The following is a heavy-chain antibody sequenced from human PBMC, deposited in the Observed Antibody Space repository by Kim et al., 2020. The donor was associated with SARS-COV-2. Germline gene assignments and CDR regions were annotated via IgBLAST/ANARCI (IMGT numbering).Heavy chain of an antibody. CDR2: RGPT. V-gene: IGHV1-46*01. CDR3: ARGELDY. Sequence: RGPTAYEQKFKGRVTMTRDTSTGTVYMELSSLRSEDTAVYYCARGELDYWGQGTLVTVSS. J-gene: IGHJ4*02.